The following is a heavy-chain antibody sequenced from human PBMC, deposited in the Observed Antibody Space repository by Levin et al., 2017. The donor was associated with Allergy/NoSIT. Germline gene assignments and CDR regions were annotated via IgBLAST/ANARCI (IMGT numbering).Heavy chain of an antibody. CDR2: ISWDGGRT. CDR1: GFTFDDYS. Sequence: GESLKISCAASGFTFDDYSMHWVRQAPGKGLEWVSLISWDGGRTDYADSVKGRFTISRDNSKNSLYLQMNSLRTEDTALYYCAKDIAAAGTFDFGMDVWGQGTTVTVSS. V-gene: IGHV3-43*01. D-gene: IGHD6-13*01. J-gene: IGHJ6*02. CDR3: AKDIAAAGTFDFGMDV.